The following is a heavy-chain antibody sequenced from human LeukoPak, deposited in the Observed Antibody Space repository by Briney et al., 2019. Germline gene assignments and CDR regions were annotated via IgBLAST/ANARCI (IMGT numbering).Heavy chain of an antibody. Sequence: PGGSLRLSCAVSGFTFSSYEMEWVRQAPGKGLEWVSHISTSGSTIHYADSVKGRFTISRDNAKHSLFLQMNRLRAEDTAVYYCARLAVVTTDGMDVWGQGTTVTVS. D-gene: IGHD2-21*02. V-gene: IGHV3-48*03. CDR3: ARLAVVTTDGMDV. J-gene: IGHJ6*02. CDR1: GFTFSSYE. CDR2: ISTSGSTI.